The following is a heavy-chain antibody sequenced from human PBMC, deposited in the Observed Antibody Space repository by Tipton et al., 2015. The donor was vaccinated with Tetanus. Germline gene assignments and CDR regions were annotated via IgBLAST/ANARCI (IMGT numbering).Heavy chain of an antibody. CDR1: GLIFSSYG. CDR3: ARDLPRRDCSGGSCFGAFDP. D-gene: IGHD2-15*01. Sequence: AASGLIFSSYGIHWVRQAPGKGLEWVAVSWYDGTDKYYADSVKGRFTISRDNSKNTLYLQMNSLRAEDTAVYYCARDLPRRDCSGGSCFGAFDPWGQGTLVTVSS. V-gene: IGHV3-33*01. CDR2: SWYDGTDK. J-gene: IGHJ5*02.